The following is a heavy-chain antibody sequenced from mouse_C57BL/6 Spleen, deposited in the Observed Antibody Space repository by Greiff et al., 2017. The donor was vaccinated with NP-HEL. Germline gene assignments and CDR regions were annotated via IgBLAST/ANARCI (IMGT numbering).Heavy chain of an antibody. CDR2: ISSGSSTI. Sequence: EVNVVESGGGLVKPGGSLKLSCAASGFTFSDYGMHWVRQAPEKGLEWVAYISSGSSTIYYADTVKGRFTISRDNAKNTLFLQMTSLRSEDTAMYYCARWGDEDAMDYWGQGTSVTVSS. CDR1: GFTFSDYG. V-gene: IGHV5-17*01. J-gene: IGHJ4*01. D-gene: IGHD3-3*01. CDR3: ARWGDEDAMDY.